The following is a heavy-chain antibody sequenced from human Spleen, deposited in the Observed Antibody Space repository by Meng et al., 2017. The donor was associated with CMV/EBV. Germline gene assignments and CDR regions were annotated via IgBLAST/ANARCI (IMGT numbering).Heavy chain of an antibody. V-gene: IGHV3-30*02. CDR3: AKPETGVVVTLYFDY. CDR1: GFTFSSYG. CDR2: IRYDGSNK. Sequence: GESLKISCAASGFTFSSYGMHWVRQAPGKGLEWVAFIRYDGSNKYYADSVKGRFTISRDNSKNTLYLQMNSLRAEDTAVYYCAKPETGVVVTLYFDYWGQGTLVTVSS. D-gene: IGHD3-22*01. J-gene: IGHJ4*02.